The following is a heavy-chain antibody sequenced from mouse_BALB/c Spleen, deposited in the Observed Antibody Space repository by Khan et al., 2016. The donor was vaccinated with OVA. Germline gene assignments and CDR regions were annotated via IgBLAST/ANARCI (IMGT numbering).Heavy chain of an antibody. V-gene: IGHV1S56*01. CDR2: IYPGNVNT. CDR1: GYTFTSYY. Sequence: QVQLKQSRPELVKPGASVRISCKASGYTFTSYYIHWVKQRPGQGLEWIGWIYPGNVNTKYNEKFKGKATLTADKSSSTAYMQLSSLTSEDSAVYLYAREDYFVGDAMDYWGQGTSVTVSS. D-gene: IGHD1-1*01. J-gene: IGHJ4*01. CDR3: AREDYFVGDAMDY.